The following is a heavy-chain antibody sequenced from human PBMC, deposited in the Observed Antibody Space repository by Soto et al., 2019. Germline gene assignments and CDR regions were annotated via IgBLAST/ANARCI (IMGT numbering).Heavy chain of an antibody. CDR1: GGTFSSYA. D-gene: IGHD6-19*01. J-gene: IGHJ4*02. V-gene: IGHV1-69*01. CDR3: AREGRLVRGYYFDY. CDR2: IIPIFGTA. Sequence: QVQLVQSGAEVKKPGSSVKVSCKASGGTFSSYAISWVRQAPGQGLEWMGGIIPIFGTANYAQKFQGRVTITADESTSTAYMERSSLRSEDTAVYYCAREGRLVRGYYFDYWGQGTLVTVSS.